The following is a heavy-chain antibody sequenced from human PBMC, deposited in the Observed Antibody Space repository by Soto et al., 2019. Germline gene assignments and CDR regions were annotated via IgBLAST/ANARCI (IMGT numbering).Heavy chain of an antibody. J-gene: IGHJ4*01. CDR2: ISGNSGKT. CDR1: GFTFSSYA. Sequence: GGSLRLSCAASGFTFSSYAMSWVRQAPGKELEWVSTISGNSGKTNYAESVKGRFSISRDNSKNTVHLQLDSLRAEDTAVYFCAKLGFVLMELYYFHQWGHGTLVTVSS. CDR3: AKLGFVLMELYYFHQ. D-gene: IGHD2-8*01. V-gene: IGHV3-23*01.